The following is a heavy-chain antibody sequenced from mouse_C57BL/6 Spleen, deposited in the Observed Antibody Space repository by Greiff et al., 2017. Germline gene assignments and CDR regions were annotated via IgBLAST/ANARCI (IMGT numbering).Heavy chain of an antibody. CDR2: IDPSDSYT. V-gene: IGHV1-69*01. D-gene: IGHD1-1*01. CDR1: GYTFTSYW. Sequence: QVQLQQPGAELVMPGASVKLSCKASGYTFTSYWMHWVKQRPGQGLEWIGEIDPSDSYTNYNQKFKGKSTLTVDKSSSTAYMQLSSLTSEDSAVYYCARVDYGSSYWYFDVWCTGTTVTVSS. CDR3: ARVDYGSSYWYFDV. J-gene: IGHJ1*03.